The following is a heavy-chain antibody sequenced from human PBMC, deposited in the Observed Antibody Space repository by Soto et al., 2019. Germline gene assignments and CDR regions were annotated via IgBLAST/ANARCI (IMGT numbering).Heavy chain of an antibody. D-gene: IGHD1-26*01. J-gene: IGHJ4*02. CDR2: IYYSGST. CDR3: ARSSGSYSWYFDY. CDR1: GGSMSGGDYY. Sequence: SETLSLTCTVSGGSMSGGDYYWSWIRQPPGKGLDWIGYIYYSGSTYYNPSLKSRVTISVDTSKNQFSLKLSSVTAADTTVYYCARSSGSYSWYFDYWGQGTLVTVSS. V-gene: IGHV4-30-4*01.